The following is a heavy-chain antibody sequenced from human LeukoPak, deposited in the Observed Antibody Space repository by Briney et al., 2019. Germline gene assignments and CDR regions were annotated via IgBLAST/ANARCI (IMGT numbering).Heavy chain of an antibody. CDR3: ARGNEYTWWQ. D-gene: IGHD2-15*01. Sequence: SETLSLTCAVYGGSFSGYYWSWIRQPPGKGLEWIGEINHSGSTNYNPSLKSRVTISVDKPKSQFSLKLTSVTAADTAIYYCARGNEYTWWQWSQGTLVTVSS. CDR2: INHSGST. CDR1: GGSFSGYY. J-gene: IGHJ4*02. V-gene: IGHV4-34*01.